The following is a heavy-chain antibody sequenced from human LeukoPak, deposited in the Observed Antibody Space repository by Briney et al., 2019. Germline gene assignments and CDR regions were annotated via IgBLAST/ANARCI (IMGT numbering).Heavy chain of an antibody. Sequence: PSETLSLTCTVSGGSISSCDYYWSWIRQPPGKGLEWIGYIYYSGSTYYNPSLKSRVIISVDTSKNQFSLKLSSVTAADTAVYYCARHGVSRPMGWFDPWGQGILVSVSS. CDR3: ARHGVSRPMGWFDP. D-gene: IGHD1-26*01. CDR2: IYYSGST. CDR1: GGSISSCDYY. J-gene: IGHJ5*02. V-gene: IGHV4-30-4*08.